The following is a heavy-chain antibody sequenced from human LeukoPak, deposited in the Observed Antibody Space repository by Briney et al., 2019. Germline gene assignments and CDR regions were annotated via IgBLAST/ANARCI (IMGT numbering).Heavy chain of an antibody. D-gene: IGHD1-26*01. CDR1: GGSLSGYY. Sequence: PSETLSLTCAVYGGSLSGYYWSWIRQPPGKGLEWIGEINHSGSTNYNPSLKSRVTISVDTSKNQFSLKLSSVTAADTAVYYCARGPPGAPWGQGTLVTVSS. CDR2: INHSGST. CDR3: ARGPPGAP. J-gene: IGHJ5*02. V-gene: IGHV4-34*01.